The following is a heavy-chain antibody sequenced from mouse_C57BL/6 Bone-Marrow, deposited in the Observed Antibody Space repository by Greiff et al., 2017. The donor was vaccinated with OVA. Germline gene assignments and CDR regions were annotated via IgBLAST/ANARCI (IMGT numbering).Heavy chain of an antibody. CDR1: GFSLTSYA. D-gene: IGHD1-1*01. Sequence: QVQLKQSGPGLVAPSQSLSITCTVSGFSLTSYAISWVRQPPGKGLEWLGVIWTGGGTNYNSALKSRLSISKDNSKSQVFLKMNSLQTDDTARYYCARNYYGSSTGGWFAYWGQGTLVTVSA. CDR2: IWTGGGT. V-gene: IGHV2-9-1*01. J-gene: IGHJ3*01. CDR3: ARNYYGSSTGGWFAY.